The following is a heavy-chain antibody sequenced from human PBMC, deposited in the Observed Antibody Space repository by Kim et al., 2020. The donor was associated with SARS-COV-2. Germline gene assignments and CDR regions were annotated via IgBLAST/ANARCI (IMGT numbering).Heavy chain of an antibody. J-gene: IGHJ6*01. D-gene: IGHD3-3*01. V-gene: IGHV3-30*18. CDR2: ISYEGSKK. CDR3: AKRGGVFDFSSASYNYY. CDR1: GFNFNYYG. Sequence: GGSLRLSCVVSGFNFNYYGMHWVRQAPGKGLEWVTGISYEGSKKFYADSLMGRFTISRDSSKNTLFLQMDSLTSEDTAVYYCAKRGGVFDFSSASYNYY.